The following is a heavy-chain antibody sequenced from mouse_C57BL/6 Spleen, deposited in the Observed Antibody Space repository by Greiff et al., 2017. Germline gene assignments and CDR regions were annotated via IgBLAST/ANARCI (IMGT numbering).Heavy chain of an antibody. V-gene: IGHV5-17*01. CDR3: AVEAYYSGAWFAY. CDR2: ISSGSSTI. Sequence: DVQLVESGGGLVKPGGSLKLSCAASGFTFSDYGMHWVRQAPEKGLEWVAYISSGSSTIYYADTVKGRFTISRDNAKNTLFLQMTSLRSEDTAMYYCAVEAYYSGAWFAYWGQGTLVTVSA. J-gene: IGHJ3*01. CDR1: GFTFSDYG. D-gene: IGHD2-12*01.